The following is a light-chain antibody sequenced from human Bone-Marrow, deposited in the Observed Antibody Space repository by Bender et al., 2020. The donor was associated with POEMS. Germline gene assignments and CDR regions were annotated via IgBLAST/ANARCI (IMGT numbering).Light chain of an antibody. J-gene: IGLJ3*02. V-gene: IGLV2-14*03. CDR2: DVS. Sequence: QSALTQPASVSGSPGQSITISCSGTSSDIGSYNYVSWYQQHPGKAPKLIIYDVSQRPSGVSNRFSGSKSDNTASLTISGLQAEDEANYYCSSYTSSNTLVFGGGTKVTVL. CDR1: SSDIGSYNY. CDR3: SSYTSSNTLV.